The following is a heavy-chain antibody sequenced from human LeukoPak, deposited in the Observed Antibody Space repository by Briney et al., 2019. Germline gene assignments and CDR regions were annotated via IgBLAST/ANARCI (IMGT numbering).Heavy chain of an antibody. CDR1: GGSFSGYY. J-gene: IGHJ4*02. Sequence: SETLSLTCAVYGGSFSGYYWSWIRQPPGKGLEWIGEINHSGSTNYNPSLKSRVTMSVDTSKNQFSLKLSFVTAADTAVYYCARGIAIGYCSGGSCYPFDYWGQGTLVTVSS. V-gene: IGHV4-34*01. CDR2: INHSGST. D-gene: IGHD2-15*01. CDR3: ARGIAIGYCSGGSCYPFDY.